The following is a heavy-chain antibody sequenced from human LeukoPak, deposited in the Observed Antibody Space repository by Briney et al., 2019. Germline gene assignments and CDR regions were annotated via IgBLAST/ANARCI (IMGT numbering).Heavy chain of an antibody. V-gene: IGHV3-30*02. CDR1: GFTFSSYG. CDR2: IRYDGSNK. J-gene: IGHJ3*02. Sequence: QPGGSLRLSCAASGFTFSSYGMHWVRQAPGKGLEWVAFIRYDGSNKYYADSVKGRFTISRDNSKNTLYLQMNSLRAEDTAVYYCARAGTGMVRGGSIAFDIWGQGTMVTVSS. D-gene: IGHD3-10*01. CDR3: ARAGTGMVRGGSIAFDI.